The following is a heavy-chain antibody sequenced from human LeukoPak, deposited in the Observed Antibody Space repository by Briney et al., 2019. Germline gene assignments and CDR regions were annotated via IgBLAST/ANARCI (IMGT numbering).Heavy chain of an antibody. D-gene: IGHD1-26*01. J-gene: IGHJ4*02. V-gene: IGHV1-46*01. CDR2: INPSGGGT. CDR3: ARDRGIVGAPFDY. CDR1: GYTFTSYY. Sequence: GASVKVPCKASGYTFTSYYMHWVRQAPGQGLEWMGIINPSGGGTSYAQKFQGRVTMTRDMSTSTVYMELSSLRSEDTAVYYCARDRGIVGAPFDYWGQGTLVTVSS.